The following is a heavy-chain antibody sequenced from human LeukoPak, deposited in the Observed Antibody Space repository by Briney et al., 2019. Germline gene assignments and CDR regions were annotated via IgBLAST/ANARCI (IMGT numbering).Heavy chain of an antibody. J-gene: IGHJ4*02. V-gene: IGHV3-74*01. CDR1: GFTFSSNW. D-gene: IGHD1-26*01. Sequence: GSLRLSCAASGFTFSSNWMHWVRQAPGKGLVWVSRSNEDGSTTNYADSVKGRFTISRDNAKNTLYLQMNSLTAEDTAVYYCVRDLGGRSGHWGQGTLVTVSS. CDR3: VRDLGGRSGH. CDR2: SNEDGSTT.